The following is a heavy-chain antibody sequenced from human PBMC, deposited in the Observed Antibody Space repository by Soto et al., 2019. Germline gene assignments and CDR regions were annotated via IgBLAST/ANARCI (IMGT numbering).Heavy chain of an antibody. Sequence: ASVKVSCKASGGTFSSYAISWVRQAPGQGLEWMGGIIPIFGTANYAQKFQGRVTITADESTSTAYMELSSLRSEDTAVYYCARTSTGWSGYYGNYYGMDVWGQGTTVTVSS. J-gene: IGHJ6*02. CDR2: IIPIFGTA. D-gene: IGHD3-3*01. V-gene: IGHV1-69*13. CDR1: GGTFSSYA. CDR3: ARTSTGWSGYYGNYYGMDV.